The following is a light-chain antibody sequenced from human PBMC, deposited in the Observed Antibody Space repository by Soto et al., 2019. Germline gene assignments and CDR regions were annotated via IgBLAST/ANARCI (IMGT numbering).Light chain of an antibody. V-gene: IGLV1-44*01. CDR1: SSNIGSNT. Sequence: QSVLTQPPSASGTPGQRVTISCSGSSSNIGSNTVNWYQQVPGTAPKLLIYSNNQRPSGVPDRLSGSKSGTSASLAISGLQSEDEAVYYCAAWDDSLNGPFFGGGTKLTVL. CDR3: AAWDDSLNGPF. CDR2: SNN. J-gene: IGLJ2*01.